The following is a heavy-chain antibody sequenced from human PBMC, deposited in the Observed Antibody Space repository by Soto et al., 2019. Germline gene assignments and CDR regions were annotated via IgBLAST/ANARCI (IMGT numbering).Heavy chain of an antibody. Sequence: GGSLRLSCAASGFTFSDYDMHWVRQARGKGLEWVASIGHGGDTYSADSVRGRFTISRDNSKSTLYLQMNSLRADDTAVYYCVTALPSGGRLGEREFDYWGQGALVTVSS. D-gene: IGHD1-26*01. J-gene: IGHJ4*02. CDR2: IGHGGDT. CDR1: GFTFSDYD. CDR3: VTALPSGGRLGEREFDY. V-gene: IGHV3-13*01.